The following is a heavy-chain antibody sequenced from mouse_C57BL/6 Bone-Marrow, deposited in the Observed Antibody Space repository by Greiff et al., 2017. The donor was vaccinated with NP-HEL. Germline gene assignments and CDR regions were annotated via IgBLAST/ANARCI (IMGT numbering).Heavy chain of an antibody. CDR2: INPNNGGT. J-gene: IGHJ1*03. Sequence: EVKLMESGPELVKPGASVKIPCKASGYTFTDYNMDWVKQSHGKSLEWIGDINPNNGGTIYNQKFKGKATLTVDKSSSTAYMELRSLTSEDTAVYYCARAPYGSSYGYFDVWGTGTTVTVSS. CDR3: ARAPYGSSYGYFDV. D-gene: IGHD1-1*01. CDR1: GYTFTDYN. V-gene: IGHV1-18*01.